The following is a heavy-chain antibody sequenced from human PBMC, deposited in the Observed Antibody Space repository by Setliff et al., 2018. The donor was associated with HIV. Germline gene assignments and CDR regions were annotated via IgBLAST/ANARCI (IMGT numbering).Heavy chain of an antibody. V-gene: IGHV3-11*05. CDR3: ARDETYNSFWSGYSFDY. CDR1: GFAFRNYI. J-gene: IGHJ4*02. Sequence: PGGSLRLSCAASGFAFRNYIFHWVRQAPGKGLECISYIGYTSDSYTNYADSVKGRFTISRDNAKNFLYLQMNSLRAEDTALYYCARDETYNSFWSGYSFDYWGQGTLVTVSS. D-gene: IGHD3-3*01. CDR2: IGYTSDSYT.